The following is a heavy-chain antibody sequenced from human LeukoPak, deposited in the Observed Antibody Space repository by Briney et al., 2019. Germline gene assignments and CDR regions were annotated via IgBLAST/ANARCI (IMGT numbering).Heavy chain of an antibody. CDR2: ISSSSSYI. V-gene: IGHV3-21*01. CDR1: GFTFSSYS. J-gene: IGHJ4*02. D-gene: IGHD2-2*01. CDR3: ARALYCGSTSCPYYFDY. Sequence: GGSLRLSCAASGFTFSSYSMNWVRQAPGKGLEWVSSISSSSSYIYYADSVKGRFTISRDNAKNSLYLQMNSLRAEDTAVYYCARALYCGSTSCPYYFDYWGQGTLVTVSS.